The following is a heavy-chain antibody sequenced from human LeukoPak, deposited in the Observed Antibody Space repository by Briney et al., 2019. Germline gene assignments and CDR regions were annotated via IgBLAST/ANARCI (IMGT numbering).Heavy chain of an antibody. CDR1: GFTFSSYW. Sequence: PGGSLRLSCAASGFTFSSYWMSWVRQTPGKGLGWVANIKKDGSEKYYVDSVKGRFTISRDNTKNSLYLQMNSLRAEDTAVYYCARATTTVTTKNYFDYWGQGTLVTVSS. CDR2: IKKDGSEK. D-gene: IGHD4-17*01. CDR3: ARATTTVTTKNYFDY. V-gene: IGHV3-7*04. J-gene: IGHJ4*02.